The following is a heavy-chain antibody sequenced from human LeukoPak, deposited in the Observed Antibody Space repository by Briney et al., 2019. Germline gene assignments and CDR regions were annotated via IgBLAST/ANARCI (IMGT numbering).Heavy chain of an antibody. CDR3: AKDYDGSGSYFDY. CDR2: ISRSGHNT. J-gene: IGHJ4*02. D-gene: IGHD3-10*01. V-gene: IGHV3-48*03. CDR1: GFTLIRHE. Sequence: GGSLRLSCAASGFTLIRHEMNWVRQAPGKGLEWVSFISRSGHNTDYADSVKGRFTISRDDAKNSLYLQLNSLRAEDTALYYCAKDYDGSGSYFDYWGQGTLVTVSS.